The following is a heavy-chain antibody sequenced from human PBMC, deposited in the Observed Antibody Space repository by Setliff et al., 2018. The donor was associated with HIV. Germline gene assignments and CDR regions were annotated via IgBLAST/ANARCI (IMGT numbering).Heavy chain of an antibody. CDR3: ARDNEQMAVPGAVFDY. D-gene: IGHD6-19*01. V-gene: IGHV4-59*12. J-gene: IGHJ4*02. Sequence: SETLSLTCSVSGGSINNYYWSWIRLTPGKGLQWIGCIYYTGNTNYNPSLKRRVTISVDASKNQFSLKLDSVTAADTAVYYCARDNEQMAVPGAVFDYWGQGTLVTVSS. CDR1: GGSINNYY. CDR2: IYYTGNT.